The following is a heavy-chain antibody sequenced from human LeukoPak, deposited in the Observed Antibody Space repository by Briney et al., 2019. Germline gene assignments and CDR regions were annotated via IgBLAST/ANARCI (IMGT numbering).Heavy chain of an antibody. D-gene: IGHD2-15*01. CDR3: ARDDCSGGSCKETYYYYGMDV. Sequence: GGSLRLSCAASGFTFSDYYMSWIRQAPGKGLEWVSYISSSGSTIYYADSVKGRFTISRDNAKNSLYLRMNSLRAEDTAVYYCARDDCSGGSCKETYYYYGMDVWGQGTTVTVSS. V-gene: IGHV3-11*01. CDR2: ISSSGSTI. CDR1: GFTFSDYY. J-gene: IGHJ6*02.